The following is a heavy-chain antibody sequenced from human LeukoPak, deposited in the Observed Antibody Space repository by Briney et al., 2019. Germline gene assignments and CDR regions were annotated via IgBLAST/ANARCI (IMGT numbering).Heavy chain of an antibody. J-gene: IGHJ4*02. CDR1: GGSISSYY. CDR3: AGTFSIAAAGTPVDY. Sequence: SETLSLTCTVSGGSISSYYWSWIRQPAGKGLEWIGRIYTSGSTNYNPSLKSQVTMSVDTSKNQFSLKLSSVTAADTAVYYCAGTFSIAAAGTPVDYWGQGTLVTVSS. D-gene: IGHD6-13*01. V-gene: IGHV4-4*07. CDR2: IYTSGST.